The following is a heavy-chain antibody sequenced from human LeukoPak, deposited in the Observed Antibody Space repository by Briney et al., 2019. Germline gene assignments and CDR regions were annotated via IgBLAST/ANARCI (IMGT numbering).Heavy chain of an antibody. V-gene: IGHV3-30*18. CDR1: GFTFSSYG. Sequence: PGRSLRLSCAASGFTFSSYGMHWVRQAPGKGLEWVAVISYDGSNKYYADSVKGRFTISRDNSKNTLYLQMNSLRAEDTAVHYCAKAPLSTVTTWIDYWGQGTLVTVSS. CDR3: AKAPLSTVTTWIDY. CDR2: ISYDGSNK. J-gene: IGHJ4*02. D-gene: IGHD4-17*01.